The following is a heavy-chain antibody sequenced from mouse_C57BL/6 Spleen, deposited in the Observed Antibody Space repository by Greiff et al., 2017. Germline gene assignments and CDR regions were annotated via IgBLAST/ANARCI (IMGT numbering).Heavy chain of an antibody. J-gene: IGHJ1*03. V-gene: IGHV3-6*01. Sequence: ESGPGLVKPSQSLSLTCSVTGYSITSGYYWYWIRQFPGNNLEWMGYIRYDGSNNYNPSLKNRLSITRDTSKNQLYLKLKSVTTEDTATYYCARLIYYYGSSYWYVDVRGTGTTGTVSS. CDR3: ARLIYYYGSSYWYVDV. CDR2: IRYDGSN. CDR1: GYSITSGYY. D-gene: IGHD1-1*01.